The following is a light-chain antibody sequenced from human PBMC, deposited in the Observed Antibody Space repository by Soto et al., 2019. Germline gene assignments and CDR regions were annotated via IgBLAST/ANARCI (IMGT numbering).Light chain of an antibody. J-gene: IGKJ2*01. V-gene: IGKV3-20*01. Sequence: EIVLTQSPGTLSLSPGERATLSCRASQSVSSSYLDWYQQKPGQAPRLLIYGASSRATGIPDRFSGSGSGTDFTLTISRLEPEDFAVYYCQQYGSSPWYTFGQGTKLEIK. CDR2: GAS. CDR3: QQYGSSPWYT. CDR1: QSVSSSY.